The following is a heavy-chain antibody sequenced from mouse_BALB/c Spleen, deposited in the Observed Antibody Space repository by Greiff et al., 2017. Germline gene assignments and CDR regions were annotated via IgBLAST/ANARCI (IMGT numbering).Heavy chain of an antibody. CDR2: ILPGSGST. J-gene: IGHJ2*01. Sequence: QVQLKQSGAELMKPGASVKISCKATGYTFSSYWIEWVKQRPGHGLEWIGEILPGSGSTNYNEKFKGKATFTADTSSNTAYMQLSSLTSEDSAVYYCARLTTTVDFDYWGQGTTLTVSS. D-gene: IGHD1-1*01. CDR3: ARLTTTVDFDY. V-gene: IGHV1-9*01. CDR1: GYTFSSYW.